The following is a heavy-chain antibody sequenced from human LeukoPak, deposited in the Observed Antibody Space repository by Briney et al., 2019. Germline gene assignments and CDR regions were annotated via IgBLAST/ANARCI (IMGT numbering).Heavy chain of an antibody. CDR2: IYPGDSDT. D-gene: IGHD5-18*01. CDR1: GHSFTSSW. V-gene: IGHV5-51*01. J-gene: IGHJ4*02. CDR3: ARLVPGYSYGVPYFDY. Sequence: GESLQISCKTSGHSFTSSWIAWVRQLPGKGLEWMGIIYPGDSDTRYSPSFQGQVTISADKSISTAYLQWSSLKASDTAMFYCARLVPGYSYGVPYFDYRGQGALVTVSS.